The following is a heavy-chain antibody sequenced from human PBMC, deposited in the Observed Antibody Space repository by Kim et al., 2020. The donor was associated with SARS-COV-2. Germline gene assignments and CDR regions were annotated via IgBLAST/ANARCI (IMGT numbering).Heavy chain of an antibody. CDR2: IIPILGIA. J-gene: IGHJ4*02. D-gene: IGHD3-22*01. CDR1: GGTFSSYA. CDR3: ARDERKNYYDSSGYYSDY. Sequence: SVKVSCKASGGTFSSYAISWVRQAPGQGLEWMGRIIPILGIANYAQKFQGRVTITADKSTSTAYMELSSLRSEDTAVYYCARDERKNYYDSSGYYSDYWGQGTLVTVSS. V-gene: IGHV1-69*04.